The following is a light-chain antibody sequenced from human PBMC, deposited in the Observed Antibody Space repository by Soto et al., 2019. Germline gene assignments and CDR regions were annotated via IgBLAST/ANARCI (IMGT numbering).Light chain of an antibody. CDR1: QSVSRT. CDR3: QQRYNWPKT. V-gene: IGKV3-11*01. Sequence: EVVLTQSPATLSLSPGERANLSCRTSQSVSRTLAWYQQKSGQAPRLLIYDASNRATVIPTSFSGSGSGTAFTLTISSLEPEDFAVYYCQQRYNWPKTFGQGTKVEIK. CDR2: DAS. J-gene: IGKJ1*01.